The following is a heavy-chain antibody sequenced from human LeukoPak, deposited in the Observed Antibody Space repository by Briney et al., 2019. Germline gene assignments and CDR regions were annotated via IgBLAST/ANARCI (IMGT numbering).Heavy chain of an antibody. CDR3: ARDPGLWFGELLSSTYYGMDV. D-gene: IGHD3-10*01. Sequence: SETLSLTYTVSGGSISSYYWSWLRQPPGKGLEWIGYIYYSGSTNYNPSLKSRVTISVDTSKNQFSLKLSSVTAADTAVYYCARDPGLWFGELLSSTYYGMDVWGQGTTVTVSS. CDR1: GGSISSYY. CDR2: IYYSGST. V-gene: IGHV4-59*01. J-gene: IGHJ6*02.